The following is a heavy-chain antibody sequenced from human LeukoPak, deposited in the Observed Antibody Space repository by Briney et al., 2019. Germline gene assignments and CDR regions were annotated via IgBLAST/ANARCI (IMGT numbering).Heavy chain of an antibody. CDR3: AREAAATYFDY. CDR1: GFTFSSYG. D-gene: IGHD6-13*01. J-gene: IGHJ4*02. Sequence: GRSLRLSCAASGFTFSSYGMHWVRQAPGKGLEWVAVIWYDGSNKYYADSVKGRFTISRDNSKNTLYLQMNSLRAEDTAVYYCAREAAATYFDYWGQGTLVTVSS. V-gene: IGHV3-33*01. CDR2: IWYDGSNK.